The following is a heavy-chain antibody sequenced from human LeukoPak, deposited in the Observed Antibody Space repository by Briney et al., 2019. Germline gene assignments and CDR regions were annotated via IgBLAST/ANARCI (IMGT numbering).Heavy chain of an antibody. Sequence: ASVKVSGTASGYTFTSYAMNWVRQAPGQGLEWMGWINTNTGNPTYAQGFTGRFVFSLDTSVSTAYLQISSLKAEDTAVYYCARDLHFNYYDYGGFDYWGQGTMVTVSS. CDR1: GYTFTSYA. CDR2: INTNTGNP. D-gene: IGHD5-12*01. V-gene: IGHV7-4-1*02. J-gene: IGHJ4*02. CDR3: ARDLHFNYYDYGGFDY.